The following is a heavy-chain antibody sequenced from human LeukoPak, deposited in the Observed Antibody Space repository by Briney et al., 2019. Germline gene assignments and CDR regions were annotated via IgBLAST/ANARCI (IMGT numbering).Heavy chain of an antibody. CDR2: IYYSGST. D-gene: IGHD3-10*01. J-gene: IGHJ5*02. V-gene: IGHV4-30-4*08. CDR1: GGSISSGDYY. Sequence: TQALSLTCTVSGGSISSGDYYWSWIRQPPGKGLEWIGYIYYSGSTYYNPSLKSRVTISVDTSKNQFSLKLSSVTAADTAVYYCARDQLLWFGVLPGLWFDPWGQGTLVTVSS. CDR3: ARDQLLWFGVLPGLWFDP.